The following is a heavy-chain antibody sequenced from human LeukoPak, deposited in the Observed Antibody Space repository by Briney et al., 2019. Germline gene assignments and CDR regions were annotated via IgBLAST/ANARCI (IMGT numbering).Heavy chain of an antibody. J-gene: IGHJ3*02. D-gene: IGHD2-2*01. Sequence: PGGSLRLSCAASGFTFSSYAMSWVRQAPGKGLEWVSAISGSGGSTYYADSVKGRFTISRDNSKNTLYLQMNSLRAEDTAVYYCAKEILGYCSSTSCQTVFGAFDIWGQGTMVTVSS. V-gene: IGHV3-23*01. CDR3: AKEILGYCSSTSCQTVFGAFDI. CDR1: GFTFSSYA. CDR2: ISGSGGST.